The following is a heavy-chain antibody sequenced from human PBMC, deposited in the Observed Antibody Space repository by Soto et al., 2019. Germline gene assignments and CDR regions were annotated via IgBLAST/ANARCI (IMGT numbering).Heavy chain of an antibody. J-gene: IGHJ4*02. V-gene: IGHV4-61*01. CDR1: GGSVSSCSYY. CDR2: INHSGST. CDR3: ARVYSGSYSDS. Sequence: PSETLSLTCTVSGGSVSSCSYYWSWIRQPPGKGLEWIGYINHSGSTNYNPSLKIRLTISVDKSKNQFSLKLSSVTAADTAVYYCARVYSGSYSDSWGRGTLVTVSS. D-gene: IGHD1-26*01.